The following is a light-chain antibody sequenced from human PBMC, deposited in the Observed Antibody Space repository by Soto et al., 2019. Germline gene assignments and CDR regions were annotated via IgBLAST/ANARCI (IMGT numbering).Light chain of an antibody. V-gene: IGKV1-5*01. CDR3: QQYRTYS. CDR2: HAS. CDR1: QDISRW. J-gene: IGKJ1*01. Sequence: DIQMTQSPPTLPASAGDRVTITCRASQDISRWLAWYQQRPGTAPKLLIYHASILETAVPSRFSGNGSGTEFTLTISSLQPGDFATYYCQQYRTYSFGQGSRVEIK.